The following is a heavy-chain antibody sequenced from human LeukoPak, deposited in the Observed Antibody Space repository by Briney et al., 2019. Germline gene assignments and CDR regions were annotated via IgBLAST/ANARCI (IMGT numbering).Heavy chain of an antibody. Sequence: GGSLRLSCEASGFSLSISGMNWVRQAPGKGVEWVSYISSSSDLISYVDSVKGRFTVSRDNAKNSLFLQMNSLRDEDTAVYYCARETGDDAFDIWGQGTMVTVSS. CDR1: GFSLSISG. D-gene: IGHD7-27*01. J-gene: IGHJ3*02. V-gene: IGHV3-48*02. CDR3: ARETGDDAFDI. CDR2: ISSSSDLI.